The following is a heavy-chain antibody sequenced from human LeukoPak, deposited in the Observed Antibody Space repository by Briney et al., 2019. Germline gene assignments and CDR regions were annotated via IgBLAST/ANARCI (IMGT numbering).Heavy chain of an antibody. CDR3: ACPGVPPIYLFDY. CDR1: GGSISSGGYY. CDR2: IYHSGST. D-gene: IGHD2-8*01. V-gene: IGHV4-30-2*01. Sequence: SETLSLTCTVSGGSISSGGYYWSWIRQPPGKGLEWIGYIYHSGSTYYNPSLKSRVTISVDRSKNQFSLKLSSVTAADTAVYYCACPGVPPIYLFDYWGQGTLVTVPS. J-gene: IGHJ4*02.